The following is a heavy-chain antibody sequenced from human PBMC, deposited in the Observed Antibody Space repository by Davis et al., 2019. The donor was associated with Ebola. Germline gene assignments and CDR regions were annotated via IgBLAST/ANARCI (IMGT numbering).Heavy chain of an antibody. CDR2: IYYSGST. CDR3: ARRGTSSGYYFDY. CDR1: GGSISSGGYY. J-gene: IGHJ4*02. V-gene: IGHV4-31*03. Sequence: SETLSLTCTVSGGSISSGGYYWSWIRQHPGKGLEWIGYIYYSGSTYYNPSLNSRVTISVDTSKNQFSLKLSSVTAADTAVYYCARRGTSSGYYFDYWGQGALVTVSS. D-gene: IGHD3-22*01.